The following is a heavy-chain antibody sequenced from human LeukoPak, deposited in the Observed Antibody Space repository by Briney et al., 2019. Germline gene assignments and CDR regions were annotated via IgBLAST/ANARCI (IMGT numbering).Heavy chain of an antibody. CDR2: INPSGGST. J-gene: IGHJ3*02. CDR1: GYSFSGYY. Sequence: ASVKVSCKASGYSFSGYYMHWVRQAPGQGLEWMGIINPSGGSTSYAQKFQGRVTMTRDMSTSTVYMELSSLRSEDTAVYYCARTSSYDAFDIWGQGTMVTVSS. D-gene: IGHD3-10*01. CDR3: ARTSSYDAFDI. V-gene: IGHV1-46*01.